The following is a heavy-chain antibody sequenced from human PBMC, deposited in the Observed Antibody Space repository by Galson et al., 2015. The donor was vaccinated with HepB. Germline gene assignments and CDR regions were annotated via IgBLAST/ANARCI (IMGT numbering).Heavy chain of an antibody. CDR2: IYLGDSDT. J-gene: IGHJ4*02. CDR3: SRAYYYGSGRYGYYFDY. Sequence: QSGAEVKKPGESPKISCKGSGYSFTSYWIGWVRQMPGKGLEWMGIIYLGDSDTRYSPSFQGQVTLSADKSTSTAYLQWSSLKASDTAMYYCSRAYYYGSGRYGYYFDYWGQGTLVTVSS. V-gene: IGHV5-51*01. CDR1: GYSFTSYW. D-gene: IGHD3-10*01.